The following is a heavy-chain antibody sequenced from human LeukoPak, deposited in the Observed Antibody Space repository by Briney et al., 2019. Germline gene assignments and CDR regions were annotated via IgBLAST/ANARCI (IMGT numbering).Heavy chain of an antibody. CDR3: ARPHPLYGAGSFAF. Sequence: SETLSLTCSVSGGSIRSYFWSWIRQAPGKGLEWIGHIYHSGNTNYNPSLKSRVTMSIDTSNSQLSLKPSSVTAADTAVYYCARPHPLYGAGSFAFWGQGNLVIVSS. J-gene: IGHJ4*02. CDR2: IYHSGNT. CDR1: GGSIRSYF. V-gene: IGHV4-59*08. D-gene: IGHD3-10*01.